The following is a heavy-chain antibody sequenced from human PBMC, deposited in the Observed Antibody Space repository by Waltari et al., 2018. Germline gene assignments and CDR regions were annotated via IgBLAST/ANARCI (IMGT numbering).Heavy chain of an antibody. V-gene: IGHV4-39*01. D-gene: IGHD6-13*01. CDR3: ARQGIAAAGGGAFDI. CDR1: GGSISSSGYY. Sequence: QLQLQESGPGLVKPSETLSLTCTVPGGSISSSGYYWGWIPQPPGKGLEWIGSIYYSGSTYYNPSLKSRVTISVDTSKNQFSLKLSSVTAADTAVYYCARQGIAAAGGGAFDIWGQGTMVTVSS. J-gene: IGHJ3*02. CDR2: IYYSGST.